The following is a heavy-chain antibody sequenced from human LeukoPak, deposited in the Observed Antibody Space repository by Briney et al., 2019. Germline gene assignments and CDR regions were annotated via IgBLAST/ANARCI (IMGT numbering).Heavy chain of an antibody. CDR3: ARGWGSGSYYNKYYYYYYMDV. Sequence: GGSLRLSCAASGFTFSSYGMSWVRQAPGKGLEWVSAISGSGGSTYYADSVKGRFTISRDNSKNTLYLQMNSLRSEDTAVYYCARGWGSGSYYNKYYYYYYMDVWGKGTTVTISS. CDR1: GFTFSSYG. D-gene: IGHD3-10*01. V-gene: IGHV3-23*01. J-gene: IGHJ6*03. CDR2: ISGSGGST.